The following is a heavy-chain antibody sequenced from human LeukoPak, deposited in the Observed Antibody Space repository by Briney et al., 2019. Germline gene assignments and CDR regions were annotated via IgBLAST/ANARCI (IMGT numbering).Heavy chain of an antibody. V-gene: IGHV3-30*02. CDR3: AKEGDSSGDFHFEY. J-gene: IGHJ4*02. D-gene: IGHD3-22*01. Sequence: GGALRLSCAASGFTFSSYGMHWVRQAPGKGLEGVAFIRYDGSNKYYADSVKGGFTISRDNSKNTLYLQMNSLRAEDTAGYYCAKEGDSSGDFHFEYWGQRTLDTVSS. CDR1: GFTFSSYG. CDR2: IRYDGSNK.